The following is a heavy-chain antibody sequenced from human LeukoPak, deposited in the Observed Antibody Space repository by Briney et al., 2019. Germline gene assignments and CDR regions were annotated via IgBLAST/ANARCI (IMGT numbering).Heavy chain of an antibody. J-gene: IGHJ6*03. V-gene: IGHV4-34*01. CDR3: ARGQQIAARRGISAYYYYYMDV. D-gene: IGHD6-6*01. Sequence: SETLSLTCAVYGGSFSGYYWSWIRQPPGKGLEWIGEINHSGSTNYNPSLKSRVTISVDTSRNQFSLKLSSVTAADTAVYYCARGQQIAARRGISAYYYYYMDVWGKGTTVTVSS. CDR1: GGSFSGYY. CDR2: INHSGST.